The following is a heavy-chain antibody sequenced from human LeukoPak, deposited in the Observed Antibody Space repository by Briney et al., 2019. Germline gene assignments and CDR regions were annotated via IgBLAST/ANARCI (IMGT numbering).Heavy chain of an antibody. CDR1: GGSFSGYY. CDR3: ARVGGIVVVPATARVRAFDI. CDR2: INYSGST. V-gene: IGHV4-34*01. J-gene: IGHJ3*02. D-gene: IGHD2-2*01. Sequence: SETLSLTCAVYGGSFSGYYWSWIRQPPGKGLEWIGEINYSGSTNYNPSLKSRVTISVDTSKNQFSLKLSSVAAADTAVYYCARVGGIVVVPATARVRAFDIWGQGTMVTVSS.